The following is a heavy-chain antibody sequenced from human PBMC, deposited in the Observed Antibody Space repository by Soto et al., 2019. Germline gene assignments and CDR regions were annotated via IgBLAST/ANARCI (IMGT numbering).Heavy chain of an antibody. J-gene: IGHJ4*02. Sequence: SETLSLTCTVSGGSISSYYWSWIRQPPGKGLEWIGYIYYSGSTNYNPSLKSRVTISVDTSKNQFSLKLSFVTAADTAVYYCARDRGDILTGFAYWGQGTLVTVSS. CDR3: ARDRGDILTGFAY. D-gene: IGHD3-9*01. CDR1: GGSISSYY. CDR2: IYYSGST. V-gene: IGHV4-59*01.